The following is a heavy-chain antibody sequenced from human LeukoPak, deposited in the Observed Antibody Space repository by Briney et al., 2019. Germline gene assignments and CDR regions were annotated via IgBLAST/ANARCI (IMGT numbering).Heavy chain of an antibody. CDR3: AKGLGVASIIVDAAGL. J-gene: IGHJ6*04. CDR2: ITWNSGNA. D-gene: IGHD2-8*01. V-gene: IGHV3-9*03. Sequence: GGSLRLSCAASGFTFHDYAMHWVRQVPGNGLEWVSGITWNSGNALYADSVRGRFTISRDNAKNSLYLQMNSLTPEQLAFYYCAKGLGVASIIVDAAGLGGKGKMVPVYS. CDR1: GFTFHDYA.